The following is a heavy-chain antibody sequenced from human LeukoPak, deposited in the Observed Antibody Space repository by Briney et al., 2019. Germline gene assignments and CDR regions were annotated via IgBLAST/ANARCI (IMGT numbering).Heavy chain of an antibody. V-gene: IGHV3-23*01. Sequence: GGTLRLSCAASGFTFSSYAMSWVRQAPGKGLEWVSAISGSGGSTYYADSVKGRFTISRDNSKNTLYLQMNSLRAEDTAVYYCAKEPGEYSSSRYSDYWGQGTLVTVSS. CDR3: AKEPGEYSSSRYSDY. CDR2: ISGSGGST. J-gene: IGHJ4*02. CDR1: GFTFSSYA. D-gene: IGHD6-6*01.